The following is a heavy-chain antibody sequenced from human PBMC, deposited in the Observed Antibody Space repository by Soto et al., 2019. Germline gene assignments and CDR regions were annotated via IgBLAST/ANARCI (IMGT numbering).Heavy chain of an antibody. CDR1: GSTFSSYS. J-gene: IGHJ3*02. D-gene: IGHD6-19*01. Sequence: GGSLRLSCVASGSTFSSYSMSWVRQAPGKGLEWVSGFRAGGDDGTTYYADSVKGRFTISRDNSKNTLFLQMNSLRAEDTAIYYCAKVGAVAARAAFDIWGQGTMVTVSS. V-gene: IGHV3-23*01. CDR2: FRAGGDDGTT. CDR3: AKVGAVAARAAFDI.